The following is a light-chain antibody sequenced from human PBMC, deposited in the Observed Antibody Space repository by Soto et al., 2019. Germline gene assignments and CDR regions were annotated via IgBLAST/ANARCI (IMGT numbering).Light chain of an antibody. V-gene: IGKV3-15*01. CDR1: QSVSSN. J-gene: IGKJ1*01. CDR3: QQYDNWPPRAWT. Sequence: EIVMTQSPATLSVSPGERATLSCRASQSVSSNLAWYQQKPGQAPRLLIYGASTRATGIPARFSGSGSGTEFTLTISTLQSEDFAVYYGQQYDNWPPRAWTFGQGTKVEIK. CDR2: GAS.